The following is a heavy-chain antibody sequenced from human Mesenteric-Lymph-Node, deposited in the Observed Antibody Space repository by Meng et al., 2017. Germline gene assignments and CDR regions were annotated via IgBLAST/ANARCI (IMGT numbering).Heavy chain of an antibody. Sequence: GSLRLSCTVSGGSISSSSYYWGWIRQPPGKGLEWIGEINDYGTVNYTPSLTSRVSISLGIENQFSLRLTSVTAADTAAYYCARNRYYFGSGAWFDSWGQGTLVTVSS. CDR2: INDYGTV. J-gene: IGHJ5*01. CDR1: GGSISSSSYY. V-gene: IGHV4-39*07. CDR3: ARNRYYFGSGAWFDS. D-gene: IGHD3-10*01.